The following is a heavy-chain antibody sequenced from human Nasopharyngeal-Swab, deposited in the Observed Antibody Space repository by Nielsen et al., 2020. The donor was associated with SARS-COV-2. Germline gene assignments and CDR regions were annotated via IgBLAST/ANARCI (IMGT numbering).Heavy chain of an antibody. CDR1: GFTFSSYA. V-gene: IGHV3-30-3*01. J-gene: IGHJ6*02. CDR2: ISYDGSNK. Sequence: GGSLRLSCAASGFTFSSYAMHWVRQAPGKGLEWVAVISYDGSNKYYADSVKGRFTISRDNSKNTLYLQMNSLRAEDTAVYYCAREGNYDILTGYVYGMDVWGQGTTVTVSS. CDR3: AREGNYDILTGYVYGMDV. D-gene: IGHD3-9*01.